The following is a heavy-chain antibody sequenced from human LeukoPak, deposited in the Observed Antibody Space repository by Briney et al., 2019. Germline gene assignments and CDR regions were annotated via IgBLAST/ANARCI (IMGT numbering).Heavy chain of an antibody. CDR3: ASRVVVTALGAFDI. J-gene: IGHJ3*02. D-gene: IGHD2-21*02. CDR2: IIPILGIA. CDR1: GGTFSSYA. Sequence: SVNVSCKASGGTFSSYAISWVRQAPGQGLEWMGRIIPILGIANYAQKFQGRVTITADKSTSTAYMELSSLRSEDTAVYYCASRVVVTALGAFDIWGQGTVVTVPS. V-gene: IGHV1-69*04.